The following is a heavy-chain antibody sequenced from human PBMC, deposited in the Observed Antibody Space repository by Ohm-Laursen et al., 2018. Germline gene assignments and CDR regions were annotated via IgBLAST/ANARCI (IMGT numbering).Heavy chain of an antibody. CDR1: GFNLSTYT. V-gene: IGHV3-21*01. Sequence: GSLRLSCTAFGFNLSTYTMNWVRQTPGKGLEWVSCISSSSSFMYYADSVKGRFTISRDNAKNSLYLQMNSLRAEDTAVYYCARDRIAARRGDFDYWGQGTLVTVSS. D-gene: IGHD6-6*01. J-gene: IGHJ4*02. CDR2: ISSSSSFM. CDR3: ARDRIAARRGDFDY.